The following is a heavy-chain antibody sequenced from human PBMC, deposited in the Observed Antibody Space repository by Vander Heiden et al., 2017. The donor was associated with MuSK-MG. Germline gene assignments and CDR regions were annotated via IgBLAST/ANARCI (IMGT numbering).Heavy chain of an antibody. V-gene: IGHV1-2*02. CDR3: ARGPVVPAAIDVAYYYYYYMDV. D-gene: IGHD2-2*01. CDR1: GYTFPGYY. CDR2: INPKSGGT. Sequence: QVQLVQSGAEVKKPQASVKLSCKASGYTFPGYYMPWVRQAAGQGLEWMGWINPKSGGTNYAQKFQGRVSMTRDTSISTAYMELSRLRSDDTAVYYGARGPVVPAAIDVAYYYYYYMDVWCKGTTVTVSS. J-gene: IGHJ6*03.